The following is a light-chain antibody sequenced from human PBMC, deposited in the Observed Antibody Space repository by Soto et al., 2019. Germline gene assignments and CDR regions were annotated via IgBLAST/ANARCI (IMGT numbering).Light chain of an antibody. J-gene: IGLJ2*01. CDR1: SPNVGNNY. Sequence: QSVLTQPPSVSGTPGQRVTIPCSGSSPNVGNNYVYWYRQFPGAAPKLLIYRSDQRPSGVPDRFSGSKSGTSASLAVSGLRSEDAADYDCASWDHNLSVVRFGGGTKFTVL. CDR3: ASWDHNLSVVR. V-gene: IGLV1-47*01. CDR2: RSD.